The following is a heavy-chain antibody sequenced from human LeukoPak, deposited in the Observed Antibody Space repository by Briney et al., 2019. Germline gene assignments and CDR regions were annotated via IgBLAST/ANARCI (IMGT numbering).Heavy chain of an antibody. Sequence: PGGSLRLSCAASGFTFSSYWMHWVRQAPGKGLEWVARVISDGSSTSHADSVKGRFTISRDNAKNTLYLQMNSLKTEDTAVYYCATGQQLVPDYWGQGTLVTVSS. D-gene: IGHD6-6*01. V-gene: IGHV3-74*01. CDR2: VISDGSST. J-gene: IGHJ4*02. CDR3: ATGQQLVPDY. CDR1: GFTFSSYW.